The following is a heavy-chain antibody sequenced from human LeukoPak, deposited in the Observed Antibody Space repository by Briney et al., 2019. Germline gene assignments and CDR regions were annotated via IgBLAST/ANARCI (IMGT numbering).Heavy chain of an antibody. CDR2: IYPGDSDP. CDR3: ARQVDYYDSSGYHHYYGMDV. CDR1: GYSFTRYW. Sequence: GESLKISCKGSGYSFTRYWIGWVRQMPGKGLEWMGIIYPGDSDPTYSPSFQGQVTISADKSISTAFLQWSSLKASDTAMYYCARQVDYYDSSGYHHYYGMDVWGQGTTVTVSS. J-gene: IGHJ6*02. D-gene: IGHD3-22*01. V-gene: IGHV5-51*01.